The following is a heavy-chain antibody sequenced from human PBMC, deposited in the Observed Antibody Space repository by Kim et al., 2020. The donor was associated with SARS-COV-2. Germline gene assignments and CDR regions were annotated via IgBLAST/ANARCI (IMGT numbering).Heavy chain of an antibody. CDR3: AKVTADYYDSSGYSYYGMDV. D-gene: IGHD3-22*01. Sequence: GGSLRLSCAASGFTFSSYGMHWVRQAPGKGLEWVAVISYDGSNKYYADSVKGRFTISRDNSKNTLYLQMNSLRAEDTAVYYCAKVTADYYDSSGYSYYGMDVWGQGTTVTVSS. CDR2: ISYDGSNK. V-gene: IGHV3-30*18. CDR1: GFTFSSYG. J-gene: IGHJ6*02.